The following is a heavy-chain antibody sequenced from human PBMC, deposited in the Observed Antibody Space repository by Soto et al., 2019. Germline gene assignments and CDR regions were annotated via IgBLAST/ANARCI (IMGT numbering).Heavy chain of an antibody. Sequence: SETLSLTCTVSGGSISSSSYYWGWIRQPPGKGLEWIGSIYYSGSTYYNPSLKSRVTISVDTSKNQFSLKLSSVTAADTAVYYCERHVLGNSPSRPVDYWGQGTLVTVSS. CDR3: ERHVLGNSPSRPVDY. V-gene: IGHV4-39*01. D-gene: IGHD4-4*01. CDR1: GGSISSSSYY. CDR2: IYYSGST. J-gene: IGHJ4*02.